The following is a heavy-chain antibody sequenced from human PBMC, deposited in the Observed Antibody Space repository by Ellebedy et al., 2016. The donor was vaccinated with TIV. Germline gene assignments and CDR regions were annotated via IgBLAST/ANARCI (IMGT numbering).Heavy chain of an antibody. Sequence: ASVKVSCKASGYTFTNYYMHWVRQAPGQGLEWMGLINPSGGTTRYAQGFQGRVTMTRDTSTSTAYMELRSLRSDDTAVYYCARGYDGSGYSSCFDYWGQGTLVTVSS. CDR1: GYTFTNYY. J-gene: IGHJ4*02. CDR2: INPSGGTT. D-gene: IGHD3-22*01. CDR3: ARGYDGSGYSSCFDY. V-gene: IGHV1-46*01.